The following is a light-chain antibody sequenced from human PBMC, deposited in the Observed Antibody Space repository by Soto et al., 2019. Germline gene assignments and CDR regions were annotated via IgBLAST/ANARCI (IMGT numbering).Light chain of an antibody. CDR1: STDFVTYNR. CDR3: SSFAGSNNFPYV. CDR2: EAS. V-gene: IGLV2-18*02. Sequence: QSALTQPPSVSGSPGQSVTISCTGTSTDFVTYNRVSWYQQPPGTAPKLIVYEASNRPSGVPDRFSGSKSGNTASLTISGLQAEDEADYYCSSFAGSNNFPYVFGTGTKVTV. J-gene: IGLJ1*01.